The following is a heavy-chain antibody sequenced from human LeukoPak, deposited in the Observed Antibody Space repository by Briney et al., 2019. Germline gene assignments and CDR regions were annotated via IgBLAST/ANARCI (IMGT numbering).Heavy chain of an antibody. CDR2: VYYTGST. Sequence: SETLSLTCTVSGGSISSYYWSWIRQSPGKTLEWIGYVYYTGSTKYNPSLKSQVTISVDTSKNQFSLKLSSVAAADTAVYYCARVIVHGHSDYWGQGALVTVSS. V-gene: IGHV4-59*08. D-gene: IGHD2-8*01. J-gene: IGHJ4*02. CDR3: ARVIVHGHSDY. CDR1: GGSISSYY.